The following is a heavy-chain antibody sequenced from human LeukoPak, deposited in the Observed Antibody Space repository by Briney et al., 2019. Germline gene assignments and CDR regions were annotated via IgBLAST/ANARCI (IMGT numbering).Heavy chain of an antibody. Sequence: GGSLRLSCAASGFTFSTFAMIWVRQPPGKGLEWVSSIFPSGGEIHYADSVRGRFTISRDNSKNTLYLQMNSLRAEDTAVYYCARARCSSTSCYLFYFDYWGQGTLVTVSS. V-gene: IGHV3-23*01. D-gene: IGHD2-2*01. J-gene: IGHJ4*02. CDR2: IFPSGGEI. CDR1: GFTFSTFA. CDR3: ARARCSSTSCYLFYFDY.